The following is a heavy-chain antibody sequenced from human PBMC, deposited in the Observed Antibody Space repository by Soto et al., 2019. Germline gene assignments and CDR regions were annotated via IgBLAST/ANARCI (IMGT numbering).Heavy chain of an antibody. Sequence: ASVKVSCKASGGTFSSYAISWVRQAPGQGLEWMGGIIPIFGTANYAQKFQGRVTITADESTSTAYMELSSLRSEDTAVYYCATSLERLTFYYGMDVWGQGTTVTVSS. CDR3: ATSLERLTFYYGMDV. CDR2: IIPIFGTA. J-gene: IGHJ6*02. D-gene: IGHD1-1*01. CDR1: GGTFSSYA. V-gene: IGHV1-69*13.